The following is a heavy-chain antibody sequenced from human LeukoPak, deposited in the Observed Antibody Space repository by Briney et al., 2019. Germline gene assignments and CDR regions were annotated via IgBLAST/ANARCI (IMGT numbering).Heavy chain of an antibody. CDR1: GGSISSYY. CDR3: ARDWGSRAGFYCYVDV. V-gene: IGHV4-4*07. Sequence: SETLSLTCTVSGGSISSYYWSWIRQPAGKGLEWIGRIYTSGSTNYNPSLKSRVTMSVDTSKNQFSLKLSSVTAADTAVYYCARDWGSRAGFYCYVDVWGKGTTVTVSS. D-gene: IGHD3-16*01. CDR2: IYTSGST. J-gene: IGHJ6*03.